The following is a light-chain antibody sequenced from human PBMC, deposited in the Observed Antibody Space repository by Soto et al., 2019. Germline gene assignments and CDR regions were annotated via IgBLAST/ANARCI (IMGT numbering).Light chain of an antibody. V-gene: IGKV3D-15*01. CDR1: QSVSSN. CDR3: QQYSTPPWT. J-gene: IGKJ1*01. CDR2: GAS. Sequence: EMVMTQSPGTLSLSPGERVTLSCRASQSVSSNLAWYQQKPGQAPRLLIYGASSRATGIPDRFSGSGSGTDFTLTISGLQADDFATFYCQQYSTPPWTFGHGTKVDIK.